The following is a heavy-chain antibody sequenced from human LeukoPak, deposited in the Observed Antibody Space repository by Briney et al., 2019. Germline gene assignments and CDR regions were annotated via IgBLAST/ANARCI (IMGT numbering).Heavy chain of an antibody. CDR1: GVYISSNY. D-gene: IGHD4-17*01. V-gene: IGHV4-4*07. CDR3: ARTVTVTTSWCYFDH. Sequence: SDTLSLTCTVPGVYISSNYWSWTGEPAGRGREGLGRIYTSGSTNYNPSLKSRVTMSLDTSKNQFSLKLSSVTAADTAVYYCARTVTVTTSWCYFDHWGRGTLVTVSS. CDR2: IYTSGST. J-gene: IGHJ2*01.